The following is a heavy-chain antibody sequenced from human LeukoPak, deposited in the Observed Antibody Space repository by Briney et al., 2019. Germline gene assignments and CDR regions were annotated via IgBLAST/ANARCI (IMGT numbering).Heavy chain of an antibody. D-gene: IGHD6-13*01. CDR2: ISSSGTTI. Sequence: GGSLRLSCAASGFGFSNLAMGWVRQAPGKGLEWVSYISSSGTTIYYADSVKGRFTISRDNAKNSLYLQMNSLRDEDTAVYYCARVWGLAVAGGEIEYWGQGTLVTVSS. J-gene: IGHJ4*02. CDR1: GFGFSNLA. V-gene: IGHV3-48*02. CDR3: ARVWGLAVAGGEIEY.